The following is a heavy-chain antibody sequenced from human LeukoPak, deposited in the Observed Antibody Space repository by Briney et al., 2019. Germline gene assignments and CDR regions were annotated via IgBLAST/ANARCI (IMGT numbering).Heavy chain of an antibody. D-gene: IGHD2-8*01. V-gene: IGHV3-23*01. CDR3: AKGINRLYRDS. Sequence: PGGSLRLSCAASGFTFNSYALSWVRQAPGKGLEWVSGISDSGGSTYYADSVKGRFTISRDNSKNTLYLQMNSLRVEDTAVYYCAKGINRLYRDSWGQGTLVTVSS. J-gene: IGHJ4*02. CDR2: ISDSGGST. CDR1: GFTFNSYA.